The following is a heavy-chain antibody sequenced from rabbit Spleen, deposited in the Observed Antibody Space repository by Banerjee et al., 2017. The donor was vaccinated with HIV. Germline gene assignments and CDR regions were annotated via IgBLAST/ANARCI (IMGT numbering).Heavy chain of an antibody. Sequence: QEHLKESGGGLVQPGGSLKLSCKASGFDFSGYGVSWVRQAPGKGLEWIGYIDPVFGVTYYASWVNGRFSISRENTQNTVYLQLNSLTAADTATYFCVRDRANIGGYINLWGPGTLVTVS. CDR3: VRDRANIGGYINL. D-gene: IGHD1-1*01. CDR1: GFDFSGYG. CDR2: IDPVFGVT. J-gene: IGHJ4*01. V-gene: IGHV1S47*01.